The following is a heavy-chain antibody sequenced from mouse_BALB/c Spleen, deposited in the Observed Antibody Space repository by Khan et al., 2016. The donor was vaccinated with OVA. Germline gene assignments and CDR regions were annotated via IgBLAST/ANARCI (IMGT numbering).Heavy chain of an antibody. CDR1: GFSLTNYG. CDR3: ARQPYYHYNIMDY. CDR2: KWSDGST. V-gene: IGHV2-6-1*01. D-gene: IGHD2-10*01. Sequence: VQLQESGPGLVAPSQSLSITCTISGFSLTNYGVRWVRQPPGKGLEWLVVKWSDGSTSYNSALRSRLTISKDNSKSKVFLKMNSLQTDDTAVYFCARQPYYHYNIMDYWGQGTSVTVSS. J-gene: IGHJ4*01.